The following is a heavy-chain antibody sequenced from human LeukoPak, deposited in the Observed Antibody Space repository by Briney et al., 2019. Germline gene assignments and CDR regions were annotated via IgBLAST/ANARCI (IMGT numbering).Heavy chain of an antibody. D-gene: IGHD1-26*01. J-gene: IGHJ4*02. CDR3: ARGSYHLDY. CDR2: INTNTGNS. CDR1: GYTFTSYA. Sequence: ASVKVSCKASGYTFTSYAMNWVRQAPGQGLEWMGWINTNTGNSTYAQGFTGRFVFSLGTSVSTAYLQISSLKPEDIAVYYCARGSYHLDYWGQGTLVTVSS. V-gene: IGHV7-4-1*02.